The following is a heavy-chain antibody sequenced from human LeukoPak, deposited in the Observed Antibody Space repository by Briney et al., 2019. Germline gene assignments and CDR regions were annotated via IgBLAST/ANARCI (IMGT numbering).Heavy chain of an antibody. D-gene: IGHD3-10*01. CDR1: GGSSTNYF. Sequence: SETLSLTCVLYGGSSTNYFWSWIRQPPGKGLEWIGEINRSASTNYNPSPQSRVTISIATPKNQFPLKLGSVTAADTAVYYCARRGPPRTMLRGVKSGWFDPWGQGTLVTVSS. CDR3: ARRGPPRTMLRGVKSGWFDP. CDR2: INRSAST. V-gene: IGHV4-34*01. J-gene: IGHJ5*02.